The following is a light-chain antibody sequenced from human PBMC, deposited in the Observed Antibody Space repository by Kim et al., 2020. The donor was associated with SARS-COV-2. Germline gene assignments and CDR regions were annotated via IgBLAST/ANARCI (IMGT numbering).Light chain of an antibody. J-gene: IGKJ1*01. CDR3: QQDGSSPPT. CDR2: DAA. Sequence: PGERATPSCRASQSVGSSSFAWYQQKPGQAPRLLVFDAASRAAGIPDSCSGSGSGADFTLTISRLEPDDFAVYYCQQDGSSPPTFGQGTKVDIK. CDR1: QSVGSSS. V-gene: IGKV3-20*01.